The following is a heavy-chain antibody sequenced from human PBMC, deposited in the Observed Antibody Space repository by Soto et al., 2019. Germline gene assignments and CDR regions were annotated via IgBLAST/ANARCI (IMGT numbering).Heavy chain of an antibody. CDR2: IDPSDSYT. CDR3: ARTYGSGSYYPYYYYYYGMDV. CDR1: GYGFTSYW. V-gene: IGHV5-10-1*01. D-gene: IGHD3-10*01. Sequence: GESLKISCKGSGYGFTSYWISWVRQMPGKGLEWMGRIDPSDSYTNYSPSFQGHVTISADKSISTAYLQWSSLKASDTAMYYCARTYGSGSYYPYYYYYYGMDVWGQGTTVTVSS. J-gene: IGHJ6*02.